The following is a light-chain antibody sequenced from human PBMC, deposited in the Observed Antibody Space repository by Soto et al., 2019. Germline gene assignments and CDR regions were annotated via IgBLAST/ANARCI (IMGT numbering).Light chain of an antibody. V-gene: IGKV3-15*01. CDR3: QQYSNWPLFT. CDR2: GAS. J-gene: IGKJ3*01. CDR1: QSVTSN. Sequence: EIVMTQSPATLSVSPGERATLSCRASQSVTSNLAWYQQKLGQAPRLLIYGASTRATGIPARFSGSGSGTEFTLTITSLQSEDFAVYYCQQYSNWPLFTFGPGTKVDI.